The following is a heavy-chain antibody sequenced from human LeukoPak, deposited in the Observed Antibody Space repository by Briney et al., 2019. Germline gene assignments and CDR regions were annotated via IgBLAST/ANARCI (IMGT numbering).Heavy chain of an antibody. CDR2: IYYSGST. D-gene: IGHD6-19*01. J-gene: IGHJ4*02. V-gene: IGHV4-61*01. CDR1: GGSVSSGSYY. CDR3: ARDDKWLER. Sequence: SETLSLTCTVSGGSVSSGSYYWSWIRQPPGKRLEWIGYIYYSGSTNYNPSLKSRVTISVDTSKNQFSLKLSSVTAADTAVYHCARDDKWLERWGQGTLVTVSS.